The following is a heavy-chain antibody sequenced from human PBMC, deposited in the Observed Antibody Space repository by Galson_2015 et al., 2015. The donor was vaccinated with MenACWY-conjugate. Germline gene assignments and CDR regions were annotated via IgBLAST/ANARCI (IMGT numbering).Heavy chain of an antibody. J-gene: IGHJ4*02. D-gene: IGHD4-17*01. CDR1: GFTFSSYA. CDR3: ATRTVTNEPVFDY. CDR2: ISGSGGST. V-gene: IGHV3-23*01. Sequence: YLRLSCAASGFTFSSYAMSWVRQAPGKGLEWVSAISGSGGSTYYADSVKGRFTISRDNSKSTLYLQMNSLRAEDTAVYYCATRTVTNEPVFDYWGQGTLVTVSS.